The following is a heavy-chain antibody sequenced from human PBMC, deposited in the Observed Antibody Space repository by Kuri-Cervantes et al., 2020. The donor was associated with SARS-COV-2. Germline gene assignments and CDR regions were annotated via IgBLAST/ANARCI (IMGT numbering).Heavy chain of an antibody. V-gene: IGHV4-31*03. D-gene: IGHD3-10*01. Sequence: SETLSLTCTVPGGSISSGGYYWSWIRQHPGKGLEWIGYIYYSGSTYYNPSLKSRVTISVDTSKNQFSLKLSSVTAADTAVYYCARVIISVNYYGMDVWGQGTTVTVSS. CDR3: ARVIISVNYYGMDV. J-gene: IGHJ6*02. CDR1: GGSISSGGYY. CDR2: IYYSGST.